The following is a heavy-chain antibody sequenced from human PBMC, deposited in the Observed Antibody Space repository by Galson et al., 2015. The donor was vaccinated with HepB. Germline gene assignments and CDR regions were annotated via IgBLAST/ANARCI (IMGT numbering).Heavy chain of an antibody. J-gene: IGHJ4*02. CDR2: ITYDGTNK. CDR1: GFTFNSYA. V-gene: IGHV3-30*04. D-gene: IGHD2-8*01. Sequence: SLRLSCAASGFTFNSYAMHWVRQAPGKDLQWVAVITYDGTNKFYARSVKGRFTISRDNSRNTLCLHMNSLRPEDTAVYYCAKDGIMVSNNPYQLHFWGQGTLVSVSS. CDR3: AKDGIMVSNNPYQLHF.